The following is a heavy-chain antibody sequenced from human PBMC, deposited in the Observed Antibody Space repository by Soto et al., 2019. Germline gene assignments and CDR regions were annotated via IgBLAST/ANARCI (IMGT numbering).Heavy chain of an antibody. CDR2: INPNGGST. V-gene: IGHV1-46*01. Sequence: QVQLVQSGAEVKKPGASVKVSCKASGYTFIHYYIHWVRQAPGQGLEWMAIINPNGGSTNYAQKFRFRVTVTSDTSTTTVSMELNSLGSDDKAVYFCARSLLQGDFWGQGTLVTVSS. CDR1: GYTFIHYY. J-gene: IGHJ4*02. D-gene: IGHD2-21*01. CDR3: ARSLLQGDF.